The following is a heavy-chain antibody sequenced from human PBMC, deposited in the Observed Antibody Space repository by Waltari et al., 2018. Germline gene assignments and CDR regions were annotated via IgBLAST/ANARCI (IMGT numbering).Heavy chain of an antibody. J-gene: IGHJ2*01. CDR2: ISSDTSTI. V-gene: IGHV3-48*04. CDR1: GVTFSSYS. Sequence: QLVESGGGLLQPGGSLRLSCAASGVTFSSYSINWVRQAPGKGLEWVSFISSDTSTINYADSVRGRFTISRDNAKKSLYLQMNSLRAEDTAVYYCARTPNSGWSSDWYLDLWGRGTLVTVSS. CDR3: ARTPNSGWSSDWYLDL. D-gene: IGHD6-19*01.